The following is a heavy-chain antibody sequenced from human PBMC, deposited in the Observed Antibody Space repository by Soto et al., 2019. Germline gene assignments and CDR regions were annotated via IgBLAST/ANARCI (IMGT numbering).Heavy chain of an antibody. J-gene: IGHJ4*02. Sequence: SETLSLTCAVYGGSFSGYYWSWIRQPPGKGLEWIGEINHSGSTNYNPSLKSRVTISVDTSKNQFSLKLSSVTAADTAVYYCASSGYDSSGYYSRPFDYWGQGTLVTVS. CDR1: GGSFSGYY. CDR2: INHSGST. V-gene: IGHV4-34*01. D-gene: IGHD3-22*01. CDR3: ASSGYDSSGYYSRPFDY.